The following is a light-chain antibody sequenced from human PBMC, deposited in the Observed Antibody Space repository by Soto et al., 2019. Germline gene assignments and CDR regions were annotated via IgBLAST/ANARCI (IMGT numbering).Light chain of an antibody. Sequence: DIQITQSPSSLFASVGDTVAITCQATQDINIYLNWYQQKPGKAPNLLIYDASNLEIGVPSRFSGSGSGTHFTFTISSLQTEDIGTYYCQQYDILPITFGRGTRLEI. V-gene: IGKV1-33*01. CDR2: DAS. CDR3: QQYDILPIT. CDR1: QDINIY. J-gene: IGKJ5*01.